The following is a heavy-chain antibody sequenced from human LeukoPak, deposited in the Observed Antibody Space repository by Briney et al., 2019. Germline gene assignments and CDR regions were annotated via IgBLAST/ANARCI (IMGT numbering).Heavy chain of an antibody. CDR1: GGSFSGYY. J-gene: IGHJ2*01. D-gene: IGHD3-3*01. CDR3: ARGHPHYDFWSGYPPGWYFDL. CDR2: INHSGST. Sequence: SETLSLTCAVCGGSFSGYYWSWIRQPPGKGLEWIGEINHSGSTNYNPSLKSRVTISVDTSKNQFSLKLSSVTAADTAVYYCARGHPHYDFWSGYPPGWYFDLWGRGTLVTVSS. V-gene: IGHV4-34*01.